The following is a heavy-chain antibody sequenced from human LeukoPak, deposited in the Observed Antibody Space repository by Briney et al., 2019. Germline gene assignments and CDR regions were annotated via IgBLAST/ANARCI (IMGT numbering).Heavy chain of an antibody. CDR1: GLPFNAYT. CDR3: AKGLVGTTLVDS. J-gene: IGHJ4*02. Sequence: GGSLRLSCAASGLPFNAYTMHWVRQAPGKGLEWVSLISRDGDITYYADSLKGRFTISRDNSKNSLYLQMNSLRSEDTAFYYCAKGLVGTTLVDSWGQGTLVTVSS. V-gene: IGHV3-43*01. D-gene: IGHD1-1*01. CDR2: ISRDGDIT.